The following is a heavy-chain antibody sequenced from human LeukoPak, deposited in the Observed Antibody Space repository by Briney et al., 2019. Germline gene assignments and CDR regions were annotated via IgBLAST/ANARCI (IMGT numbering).Heavy chain of an antibody. CDR1: GFTVSSNY. CDR3: ARMYYDILTGYFGY. V-gene: IGHV3-66*01. CDR2: IYSGGST. Sequence: GGSLRLSCAASGFTVSSNYMSWVRQAPGKGLEWVSVIYSGGSTYYADSVKGRFTISRDNSKNTLYLQMNSLRAEDTAVYYCARMYYDILTGYFGYWGQGALVTVSS. D-gene: IGHD3-9*01. J-gene: IGHJ4*02.